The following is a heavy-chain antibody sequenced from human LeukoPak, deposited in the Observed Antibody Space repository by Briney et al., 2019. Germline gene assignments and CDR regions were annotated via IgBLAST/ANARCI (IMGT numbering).Heavy chain of an antibody. Sequence: GASVKVSCKASGYTFTDYYIHWVRQAPGQGLERVGRISPNGGGTIYAQNFQGRVTVTRDTSITTAYMELNRLTSDDTAVYFCAKLEGSAATSYDWGQGTLATVSS. CDR2: ISPNGGGT. D-gene: IGHD1-1*01. V-gene: IGHV1-2*06. CDR3: AKLEGSAATSYD. J-gene: IGHJ4*02. CDR1: GYTFTDYY.